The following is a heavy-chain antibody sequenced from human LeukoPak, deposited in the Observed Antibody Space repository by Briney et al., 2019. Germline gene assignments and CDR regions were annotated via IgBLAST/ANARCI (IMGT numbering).Heavy chain of an antibody. CDR3: VRDYNDYAFAY. D-gene: IGHD4-17*01. Sequence: GASVKVSCKASGYTLTTYSMNWVRQVPGQGLEWMGWINTNTGNPTYAQGFTGRFVFSLDTSVNTAYLQITNLKAEDTAIYYCVRDYNDYAFAYWGQGTLVTVSS. CDR1: GYTLTTYS. J-gene: IGHJ4*02. CDR2: INTNTGNP. V-gene: IGHV7-4-1*02.